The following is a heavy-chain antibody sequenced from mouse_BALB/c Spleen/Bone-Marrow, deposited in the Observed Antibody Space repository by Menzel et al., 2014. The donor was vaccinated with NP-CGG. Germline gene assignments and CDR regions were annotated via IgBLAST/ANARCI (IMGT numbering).Heavy chain of an antibody. V-gene: IGHV1-7*01. J-gene: IGHJ2*01. CDR1: GYTFTDTW. Sequence: QVQLQQSGPELAKPGASVKMSCKASGYTFTDTWIHWIKPRPGQGLEWIGYINPSTGYAEYNQNFKDKATLTVDKSSSTAYMQLSSLTSEDSAVYYCARDDWGQGTTLTVSS. CDR3: ARDD. CDR2: INPSTGYA.